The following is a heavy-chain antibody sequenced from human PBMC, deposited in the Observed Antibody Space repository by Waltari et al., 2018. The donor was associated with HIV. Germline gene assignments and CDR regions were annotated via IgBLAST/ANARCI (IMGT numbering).Heavy chain of an antibody. CDR1: GFTFSDFA. Sequence: EVQLVESGGGVVQPGGSLILSCAASGFTFSDFAIRWVRQAAGRGLEWVGRIRNKDKHDATDEGESVKGRFTISRDDSKNTAYLQMSSLKTEDTAVYYCTRRYYGTELVVDYWGQGTMVTVSS. CDR3: TRRYYGTELVVDY. D-gene: IGHD3-10*01. CDR2: IRNKDKHDAT. J-gene: IGHJ4*02. V-gene: IGHV3-73*01.